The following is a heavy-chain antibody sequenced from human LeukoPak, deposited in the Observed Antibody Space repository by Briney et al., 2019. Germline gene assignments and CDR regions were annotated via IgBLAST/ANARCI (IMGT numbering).Heavy chain of an antibody. CDR2: NSGDGSRT. J-gene: IGHJ5*02. D-gene: IGHD3-22*01. Sequence: PGGSLRLSCAASGFSFSSYWMLWLPQVPGRGLVWVSRNSGDGSRTKYADSVKGRFTISRDNAKNTLYLQMKSLRVDDTAVYYCARPYYSDPNCYQLPGSWGQGTLVTVSS. V-gene: IGHV3-74*01. CDR1: GFSFSSYW. CDR3: ARPYYSDPNCYQLPGS.